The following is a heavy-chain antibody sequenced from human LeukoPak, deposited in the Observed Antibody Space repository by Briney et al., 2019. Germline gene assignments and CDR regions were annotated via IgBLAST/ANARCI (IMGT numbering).Heavy chain of an antibody. D-gene: IGHD3-22*01. Sequence: SETLSLTCTVSGYSIRSGYYWGWIRQPPGKGLEWIGSIYHSGSTYYNPSLKSRVTISVDTSKNQFSLKLSSVTAADTAVYYCARERDDSSLDNAFDIWGQGTMVTVSS. CDR2: IYHSGST. CDR1: GYSIRSGYY. J-gene: IGHJ3*02. CDR3: ARERDDSSLDNAFDI. V-gene: IGHV4-38-2*02.